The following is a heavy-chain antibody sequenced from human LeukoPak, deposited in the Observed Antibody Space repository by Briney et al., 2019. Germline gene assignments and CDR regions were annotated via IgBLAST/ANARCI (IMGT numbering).Heavy chain of an antibody. CDR2: IYISGST. Sequence: PSETLSLTCTVSGGSISSYYWSWIRQPAGRGLEWIGRIYISGSTNYNPSLKSRVTMSVDTSKNQFSLKLSSVTAADTAVYYCAKGPRGSSGWYFDYWGQGTLVTVSS. D-gene: IGHD6-19*01. V-gene: IGHV4-4*07. J-gene: IGHJ4*02. CDR1: GGSISSYY. CDR3: AKGPRGSSGWYFDY.